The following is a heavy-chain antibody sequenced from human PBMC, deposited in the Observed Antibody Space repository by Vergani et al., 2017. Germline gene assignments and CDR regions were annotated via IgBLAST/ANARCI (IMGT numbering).Heavy chain of an antibody. D-gene: IGHD5-18*01. V-gene: IGHV3-13*01. J-gene: IGHJ6*02. Sequence: EVQLVESGGGLVQPGGSLRLSCAASGFTFSTYDMHWVRQATGKGLEWVSAIGTAGDTYYPGSVKGRFTISRENAKNSLYLQMNGLRAGDTAVYYCARXGTMVTKSNYGMDVWGQGTTVTVSS. CDR2: IGTAGDT. CDR3: ARXGTMVTKSNYGMDV. CDR1: GFTFSTYD.